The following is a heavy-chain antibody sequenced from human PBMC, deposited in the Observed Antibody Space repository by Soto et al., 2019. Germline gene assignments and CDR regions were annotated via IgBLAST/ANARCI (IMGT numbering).Heavy chain of an antibody. CDR2: IDPSDSYT. CDR1: GYSFTSYW. Sequence: RGESLKISCKGSGYSFTSYWISWVRQMPGKGLEWMGRIDPSDSYTNYSPSFQGHVTISADKSISTAYLQWSSLKASDTAMYYCARTSAGGKYYYGMDVWGQGTTVTVS. V-gene: IGHV5-10-1*01. J-gene: IGHJ6*02. CDR3: ARTSAGGKYYYGMDV. D-gene: IGHD6-13*01.